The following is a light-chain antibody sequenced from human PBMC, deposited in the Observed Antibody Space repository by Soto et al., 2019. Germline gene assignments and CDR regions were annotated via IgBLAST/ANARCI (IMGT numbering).Light chain of an antibody. CDR1: SSDVGGYNY. J-gene: IGLJ1*01. CDR3: SSYTSSRTLYV. V-gene: IGLV2-14*01. Sequence: QSVLTQPASVSGSPGQSITISCTGTSSDVGGYNYVSWYQQHPGKAPKLMIFEVSSRPSGVSYRFSGSKSGNTASLTISGLQAEDEADYYCSSYTSSRTLYVFGSGTKGTVL. CDR2: EVS.